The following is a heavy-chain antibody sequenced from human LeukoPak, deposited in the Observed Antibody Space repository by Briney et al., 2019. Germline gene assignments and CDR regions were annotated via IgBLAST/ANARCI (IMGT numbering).Heavy chain of an antibody. D-gene: IGHD3-10*01. CDR3: ARGSQGSFDY. V-gene: IGHV3-7*05. J-gene: IGHJ4*02. CDR2: IKPDGSEK. Sequence: GGSLRLSCAASGFIFSSYWINWVRQAPGKGLEWVAIIKPDGSEKYYVDSVRGRFTISRDNAKYSLYLQMSSLRAEDTAVYYCARGSQGSFDYWGQGTLVTVSS. CDR1: GFIFSSYW.